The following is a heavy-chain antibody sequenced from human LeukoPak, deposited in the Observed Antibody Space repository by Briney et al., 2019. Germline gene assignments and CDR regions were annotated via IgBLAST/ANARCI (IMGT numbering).Heavy chain of an antibody. V-gene: IGHV3-9*01. J-gene: IGHJ4*02. Sequence: GGSLRLSCAASGFTFDDYAMHWVRQAPGKGLEWVSGISWNIGSIGYADSVKGRFTISRDNAKNSLYLQMNSLRAEDTALYYCAKGVRGYSYGHFDYWGQGTLVTVSS. CDR1: GFTFDDYA. D-gene: IGHD5-18*01. CDR3: AKGVRGYSYGHFDY. CDR2: ISWNIGSI.